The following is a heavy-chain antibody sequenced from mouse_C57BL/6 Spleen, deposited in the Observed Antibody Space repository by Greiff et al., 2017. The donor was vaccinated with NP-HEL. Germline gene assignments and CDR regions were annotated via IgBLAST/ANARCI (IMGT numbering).Heavy chain of an antibody. CDR2: IYPGDGDT. J-gene: IGHJ1*03. D-gene: IGHD1-1*01. V-gene: IGHV1-82*01. CDR1: GYAFSSSW. Sequence: QVQLKQSGPELVKPGASVKISCKASGYAFSSSWMNWVKQRPGKGLEWIGRIYPGDGDTNYNGKFKGKATLTADKSSSTAYMQLSSLTSEDSAVYFCARKPYYYGSSYGYFDVWGTGTTVTVSS. CDR3: ARKPYYYGSSYGYFDV.